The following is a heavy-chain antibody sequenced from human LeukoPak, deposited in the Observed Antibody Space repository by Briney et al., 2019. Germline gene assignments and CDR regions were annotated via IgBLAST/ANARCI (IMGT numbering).Heavy chain of an antibody. D-gene: IGHD1-7*01. V-gene: IGHV1-69*04. J-gene: IGHJ5*02. CDR2: IIPILGIA. Sequence: SVKVSCKASGGTFSSYTISWVRQAPGQGLEWMGRIIPILGIANYAQKFQGRVTITADKSTSTAYMGLSSLRSEDTAVYYCAREYLEIRRTRWFDPWGQGTLVTVSS. CDR3: AREYLEIRRTRWFDP. CDR1: GGTFSSYT.